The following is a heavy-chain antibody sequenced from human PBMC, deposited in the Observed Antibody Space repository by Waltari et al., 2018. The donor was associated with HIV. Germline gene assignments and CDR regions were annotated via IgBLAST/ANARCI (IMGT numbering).Heavy chain of an antibody. CDR1: RFTFSCYC. Sequence: EVQLVESGGGSVLPGASRRSSCAASRFTFSCYCMHWLRPAPGKGLVWVSRINSDGSSTSYADSVKGRFTISRDNAKNTVYLQMSSLRAEDTAVYYCARAGRDGKLPPDYWGQGTLVTVSS. V-gene: IGHV3-74*01. CDR2: INSDGSST. D-gene: IGHD1-26*01. J-gene: IGHJ4*02. CDR3: ARAGRDGKLPPDY.